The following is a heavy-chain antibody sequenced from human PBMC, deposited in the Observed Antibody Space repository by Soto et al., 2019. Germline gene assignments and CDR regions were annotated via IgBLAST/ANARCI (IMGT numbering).Heavy chain of an antibody. CDR1: GFTVSSNY. CDR3: ARVGQRTIFGVVRGSNWIDL. Sequence: SLRLSCAASGFTVSSNYLSWVRQAPGKGLEWVSVIYSGGSTYYADSVKGRFTISRDNSKNTLYLQMNTLRVEDTAVYYCARVGQRTIFGVVRGSNWIDLPGQGTLVTVSS. CDR2: IYSGGST. V-gene: IGHV3-66*01. J-gene: IGHJ5*02. D-gene: IGHD3-3*01.